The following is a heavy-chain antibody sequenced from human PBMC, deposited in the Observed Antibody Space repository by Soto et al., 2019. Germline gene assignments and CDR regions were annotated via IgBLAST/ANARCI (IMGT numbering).Heavy chain of an antibody. V-gene: IGHV1-3*01. CDR3: ARAPYYYGSGSELWFDP. J-gene: IGHJ5*02. CDR1: GYTFTSYA. CDR2: INAGNGNT. D-gene: IGHD3-10*01. Sequence: ASVKVSCKASGYTFTSYAMHWVRQAPGQRLEWMGWINAGNGNTKYSQKFQGRVTITRDTSASTAYMELSSLRSEDTAVYYCARAPYYYGSGSELWFDPWGQGTLVTVSS.